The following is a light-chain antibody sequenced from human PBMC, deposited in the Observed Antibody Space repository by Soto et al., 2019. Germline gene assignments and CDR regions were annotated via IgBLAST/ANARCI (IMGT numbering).Light chain of an antibody. J-gene: IGKJ2*01. Sequence: EKVMTQSPATLSVSPGESATLSCRASQSVDSHLAWYQQKPGQAPRLLIYGASTRASGVPARFAGSGSGTEFPLTINSLQSEDFADYYCQHYNYWPHTFGQGTKLEIK. CDR2: GAS. CDR3: QHYNYWPHT. V-gene: IGKV3-15*01. CDR1: QSVDSH.